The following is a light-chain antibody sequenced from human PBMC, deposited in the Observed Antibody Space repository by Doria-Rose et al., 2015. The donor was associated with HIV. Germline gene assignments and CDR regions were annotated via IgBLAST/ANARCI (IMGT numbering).Light chain of an antibody. J-gene: IGKJ3*01. Sequence: DIRVTQSPESLGMSLGERATLNCKSNQSLLYTSKNYLAWYQQKPGQPPKLLIYWASTWQSGVPARFSGSGSGTDFTLTISSLEAEDVAVYYCQQYYDTPSFGPGTTVDIK. CDR3: QQYYDTPS. CDR2: WAS. CDR1: QSLLYTSKNY. V-gene: IGKV4-1*01.